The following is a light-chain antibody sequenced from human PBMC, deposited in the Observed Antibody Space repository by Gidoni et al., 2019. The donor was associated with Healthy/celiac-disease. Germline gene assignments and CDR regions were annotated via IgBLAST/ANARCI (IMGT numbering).Light chain of an antibody. CDR1: QDISNY. V-gene: IGKV1-33*01. Sequence: DIQMTQSPSSLSASVGDRVTITCQASQDISNYLNWYQQKPGKAPKLLIYDASNLETGVPSRFSGSGSGTDFTFTISSLQPEYIPTYYCQQYDNLPPKLTFGGGTKVEIK. CDR3: QQYDNLPPKLT. J-gene: IGKJ4*01. CDR2: DAS.